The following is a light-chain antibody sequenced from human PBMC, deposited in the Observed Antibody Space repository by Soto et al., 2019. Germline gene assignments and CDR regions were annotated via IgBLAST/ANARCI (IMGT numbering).Light chain of an antibody. CDR1: TSDVGDYNY. Sequence: QSALTQPASVSGSPGQSITISCTATTSDVGDYNYVSWYQQYPDKAPKLMIYDVSNRPSGVSNRFSGSKSGNTASLTISGLQAEDEADYYCSSYTSSRTHVVFGGRTKLTFL. CDR3: SSYTSSRTHVV. V-gene: IGLV2-14*01. CDR2: DVS. J-gene: IGLJ2*01.